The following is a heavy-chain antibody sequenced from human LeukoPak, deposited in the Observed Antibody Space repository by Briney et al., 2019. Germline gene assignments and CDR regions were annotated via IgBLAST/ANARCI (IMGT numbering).Heavy chain of an antibody. J-gene: IGHJ4*02. CDR1: GYTFTSYH. V-gene: IGHV1-46*01. CDR3: ARERSAGHFDF. D-gene: IGHD3-3*01. Sequence: GATVKVSCKASGYTFTSYHMHWVRQAPGQGLEWMGIINPSDGVTVYAQKFQGRVTMTRDTSTSTVYMDLNSLKSEDMAVYYCARERSAGHFDFWGQGTLVSVSS. CDR2: INPSDGVT.